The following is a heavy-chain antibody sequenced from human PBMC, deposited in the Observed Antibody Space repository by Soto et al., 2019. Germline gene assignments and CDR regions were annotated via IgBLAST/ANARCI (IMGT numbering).Heavy chain of an antibody. Sequence: PGGSLRLSCGASGFSFSSLAMSWVRQAPGKGLEWVSSISGRGVDTLYADSVKGRFTISRDNSRNTLYLQVNSLRAEDTAVYYCAKDQTEVTIFDYWGQGTLVTVYS. J-gene: IGHJ4*02. CDR1: GFSFSSLA. V-gene: IGHV3-23*01. CDR2: ISGRGVDT. D-gene: IGHD4-17*01. CDR3: AKDQTEVTIFDY.